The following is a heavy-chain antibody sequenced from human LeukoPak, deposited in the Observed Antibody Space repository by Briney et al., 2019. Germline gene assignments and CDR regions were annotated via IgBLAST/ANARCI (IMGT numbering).Heavy chain of an antibody. D-gene: IGHD4-11*01. Sequence: PGGSLRLSCAASGFTFSSYSMNWVRQAPGKGLEWVSSVSSSSSYIYYADSVKGRFTISRDNAKNSLYLQMNSLRAEDTAVYYCARRSTPWYYMDVWGKGTTVTVSS. CDR1: GFTFSSYS. J-gene: IGHJ6*03. CDR2: VSSSSSYI. V-gene: IGHV3-21*01. CDR3: ARRSTPWYYMDV.